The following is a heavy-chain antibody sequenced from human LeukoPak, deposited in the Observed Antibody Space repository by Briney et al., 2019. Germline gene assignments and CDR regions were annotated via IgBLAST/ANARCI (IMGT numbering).Heavy chain of an antibody. Sequence: PGGSLRLSCAASGFTFSDYYMSWIRQAPGKGLEWVSYISSSGSTIYYADSVKGRFTISRDNAKNSLYLQMNSLRAEDTAVYYCAKARDRGATNFDYWGQGTLVTVSS. D-gene: IGHD1-26*01. J-gene: IGHJ4*02. CDR1: GFTFSDYY. CDR3: AKARDRGATNFDY. CDR2: ISSSGSTI. V-gene: IGHV3-11*04.